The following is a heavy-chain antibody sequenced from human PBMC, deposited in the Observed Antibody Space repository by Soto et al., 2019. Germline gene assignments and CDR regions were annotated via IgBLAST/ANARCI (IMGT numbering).Heavy chain of an antibody. V-gene: IGHV4-59*11. CDR3: AREGYRYGAFDY. Sequence: SETLSLTCTVFGDSICGHYWSLLRQSPGKGLEWIGYIYSSGGTNYNPSLKSRVTISVDTSKNQFSLKLSSMTAADTAVYFCAREGYRYGAFDYWGQGTLVTVSS. CDR2: IYSSGGT. J-gene: IGHJ4*02. CDR1: GDSICGHY. D-gene: IGHD5-18*01.